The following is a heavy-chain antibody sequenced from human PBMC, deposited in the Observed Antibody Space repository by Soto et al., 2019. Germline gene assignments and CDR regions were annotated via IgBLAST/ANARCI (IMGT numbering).Heavy chain of an antibody. CDR2: IYYSGST. J-gene: IGHJ4*02. Sequence: SETLSLTCTVSGGSISSGGYYWSWIRQHPGKGLEWIGYIYYSGSTYYNPSLKSRVTISVDTSKNQFSLKLSSVTAADTAVYYCARWGFTLGYNYFDYWGQGTLVTVS. D-gene: IGHD5-18*01. CDR1: GGSISSGGYY. V-gene: IGHV4-31*03. CDR3: ARWGFTLGYNYFDY.